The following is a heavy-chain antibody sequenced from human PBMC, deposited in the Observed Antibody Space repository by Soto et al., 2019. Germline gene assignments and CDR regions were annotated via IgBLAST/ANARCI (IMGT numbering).Heavy chain of an antibody. CDR2: IIPILGIA. CDR1: GDTFSRHN. J-gene: IGHJ6*03. D-gene: IGHD4-17*01. V-gene: IGHV1-69*02. CDR3: ARVAEMGTVTKGYYDYMDV. Sequence: QVQLVQSGAEVKKPGSSVKVSCKASGDTFSRHNISWVRQAPGQGREWMGRIIPILGIANYAQKCKGRVTNTADKSTSTADMDLSSLRSEDTAVYYCARVAEMGTVTKGYYDYMDVWGKGTTVTVSS.